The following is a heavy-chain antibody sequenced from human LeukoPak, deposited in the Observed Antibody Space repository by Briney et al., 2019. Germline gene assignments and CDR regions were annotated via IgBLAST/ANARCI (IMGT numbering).Heavy chain of an antibody. CDR3: ARDRGHYYYYMDV. CDR1: GGSISGGSYC. Sequence: SQTLSLTCTVSGGSISGGSYCWSWIRQPAGKGLEWIGRIYTSGSTNYNPSLKSRVTISVDTSKNQFSLKLSSVTAADTAVYYCARDRGHYYYYMDVWGKGTTVTVSS. J-gene: IGHJ6*03. V-gene: IGHV4-61*02. CDR2: IYTSGST.